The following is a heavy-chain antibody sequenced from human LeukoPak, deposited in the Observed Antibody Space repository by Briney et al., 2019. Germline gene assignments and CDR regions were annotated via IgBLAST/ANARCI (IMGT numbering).Heavy chain of an antibody. V-gene: IGHV3-23*01. Sequence: GGSLRLSCAASGFTFSSSPMSWVRQAPGKGLVWVSAITGSGTTAYYADSVKGRFTISRDNSKNTLYLQMDSLRAEDTAVYYCARGWESGYAMWGQGTLVIVSS. CDR3: ARGWESGYAM. J-gene: IGHJ4*02. CDR1: GFTFSSSP. CDR2: ITGSGTTA. D-gene: IGHD5-12*01.